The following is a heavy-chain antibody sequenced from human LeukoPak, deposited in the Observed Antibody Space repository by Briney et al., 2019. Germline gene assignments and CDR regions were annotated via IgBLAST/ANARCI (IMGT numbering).Heavy chain of an antibody. J-gene: IGHJ4*02. CDR1: GGSFSGGSYF. D-gene: IGHD2-21*01. V-gene: IGHV4-61*01. CDR3: ARQLGDRLLFDY. Sequence: SQTLSLTCSVSGGSFSGGSYFWSWIRQPPGKGLEWIGYIYYSGSTHYNSSLKSRVTISLDTSRNQFSLKLSSVTAADTAVYYCARQLGDRLLFDYWGQGTLVTVSS. CDR2: IYYSGST.